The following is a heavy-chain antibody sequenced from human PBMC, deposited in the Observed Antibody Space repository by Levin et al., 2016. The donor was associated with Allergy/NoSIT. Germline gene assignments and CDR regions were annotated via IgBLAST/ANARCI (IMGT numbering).Heavy chain of an antibody. CDR2: IYSGGST. J-gene: IGHJ6*02. CDR3: AKNFVAQYYSFDMDV. V-gene: IGHV3-66*02. D-gene: IGHD2-15*01. CDR1: GFTVSSNY. Sequence: GESLKISCAASGFTVSSNYMNWVRQAPGKGLEWVSLIYSGGSTYYADSVKGRFTISRDNSKNTLYLQMNSLRAEDTAVYYCAKNFVAQYYSFDMDVWGQGTTVTVSS.